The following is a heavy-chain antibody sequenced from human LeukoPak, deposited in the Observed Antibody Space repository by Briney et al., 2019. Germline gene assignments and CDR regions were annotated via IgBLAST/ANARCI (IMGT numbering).Heavy chain of an antibody. Sequence: PGGSLRLSCAASGFTFSSYAMHWVRQAPGKGLEWVAVISYDGSNKYYADSVKGRFTISRDNSKNTLYLQMNSLRAEDTAVYYCASWGVVPAAMGMSYYYGMDVWGQGTTVTVSS. V-gene: IGHV3-30-3*01. J-gene: IGHJ6*02. CDR3: ASWGVVPAAMGMSYYYGMDV. CDR2: ISYDGSNK. CDR1: GFTFSSYA. D-gene: IGHD2-2*01.